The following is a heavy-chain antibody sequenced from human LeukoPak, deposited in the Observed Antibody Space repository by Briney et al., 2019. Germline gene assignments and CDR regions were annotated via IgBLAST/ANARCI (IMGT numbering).Heavy chain of an antibody. CDR2: FYTSEST. J-gene: IGHJ4*02. Sequence: SETLSLTCTVSGGSISIGSYYWAWIRQPAGKGLEWIGRFYTSESTNYNPSLKSRVTIPVDTSKNQFSLQLTTVTAADTAVYYCARSDFWSGYFDSWGQGTLVTVSS. V-gene: IGHV4-61*02. CDR3: ARSDFWSGYFDS. D-gene: IGHD3-3*01. CDR1: GGSISIGSYY.